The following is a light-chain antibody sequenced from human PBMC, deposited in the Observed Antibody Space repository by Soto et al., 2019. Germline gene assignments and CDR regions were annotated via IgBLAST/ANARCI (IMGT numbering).Light chain of an antibody. CDR3: SSYTISNTYV. Sequence: QSALTQPASVSGSPGQSITISCTGTSSYVGRYNFVSWYQQYPGNAPKLMIYDVSNRPSGVSNRFSGSKSGNTASLTISGLQAEDEADYYCSSYTISNTYVFGTGTKVTVL. V-gene: IGLV2-14*03. CDR1: SSYVGRYNF. CDR2: DVS. J-gene: IGLJ1*01.